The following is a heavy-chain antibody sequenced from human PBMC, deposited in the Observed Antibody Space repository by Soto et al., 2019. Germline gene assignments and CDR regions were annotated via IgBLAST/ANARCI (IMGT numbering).Heavy chain of an antibody. J-gene: IGHJ5*02. Sequence: QLQLQESGPGLVKPSETLSLTCTVSGGSISSSSYYWGWIRQPPGKGLEWIGSIYYSGSTYYNPSLKRRVTKSVDTSKNQFSLKLSSVTAADTAVYYCARQPIAAAGTSWFDPWGQGTLVTVSS. V-gene: IGHV4-39*01. D-gene: IGHD6-13*01. CDR3: ARQPIAAAGTSWFDP. CDR1: GGSISSSSYY. CDR2: IYYSGST.